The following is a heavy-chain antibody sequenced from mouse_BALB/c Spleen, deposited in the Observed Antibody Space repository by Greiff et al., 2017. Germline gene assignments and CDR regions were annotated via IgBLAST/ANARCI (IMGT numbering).Heavy chain of an antibody. V-gene: IGHV5-6*01. CDR2: ISSGGSYT. J-gene: IGHJ2*01. Sequence: EVQLVESGGGLVKPGGSLKLSCAASGFTFSSYGMSWVRQTPDKRLEWVATISSGGSYTYYPDSVKGRFTISRDNAKNTLYLQMSSLKSEDTAMYYCARLVTAAPFDYWGQGTTLTVSS. CDR1: GFTFSSYG. D-gene: IGHD2-3*01. CDR3: ARLVTAAPFDY.